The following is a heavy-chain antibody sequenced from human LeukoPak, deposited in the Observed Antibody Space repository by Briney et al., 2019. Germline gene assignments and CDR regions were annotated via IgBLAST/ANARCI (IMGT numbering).Heavy chain of an antibody. D-gene: IGHD6-13*01. V-gene: IGHV4-39*01. CDR2: IYYSGST. J-gene: IGHJ4*02. CDR3: AAGFLYSSSWYGY. Sequence: SETLSLTCTVSGGSISSSSYYWGWIRQPPGTGLEWIGSIYYSGSTYYNPSLKSRVTISVDTSKNQFSLKLSSVTAADTAVYYCAAGFLYSSSWYGYWGQGTLVTVSS. CDR1: GGSISSSSYY.